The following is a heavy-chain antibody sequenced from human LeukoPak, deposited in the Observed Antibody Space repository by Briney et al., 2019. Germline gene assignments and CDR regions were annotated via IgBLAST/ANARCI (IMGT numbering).Heavy chain of an antibody. D-gene: IGHD3-22*01. CDR1: GFTFSNFV. CDR2: ISTSGSYT. J-gene: IGHJ4*02. Sequence: GGSLRLSCAASGFTFSNFVMSWVRHAPGKGLEWVSAISTSGSYTYYADSVKGRFTISRDNSKNALYLEMNSLRAEDTAVYYCAVHSSGYYYIDYWGQGTLVTVSS. V-gene: IGHV3-23*01. CDR3: AVHSSGYYYIDY.